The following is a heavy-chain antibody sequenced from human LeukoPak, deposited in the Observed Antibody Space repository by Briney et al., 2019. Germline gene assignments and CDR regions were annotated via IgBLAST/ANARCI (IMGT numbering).Heavy chain of an antibody. V-gene: IGHV5-51*01. J-gene: IGHJ4*02. CDR3: ARLNREQQWLGPPGWYYFDY. CDR1: GYSFTSYW. Sequence: GESLKISCKGSGYSFTSYWIGWVRQMPGKGLEWMGIIYPGDSDTRYSPSFQGQVTISADKSISTAYLQWSSLKASDTAMYYCARLNREQQWLGPPGWYYFDYWGQGTLVTVSS. CDR2: IYPGDSDT. D-gene: IGHD6-19*01.